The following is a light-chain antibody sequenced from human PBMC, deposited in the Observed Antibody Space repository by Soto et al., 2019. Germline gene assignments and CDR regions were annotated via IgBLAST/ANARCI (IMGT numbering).Light chain of an antibody. J-gene: IGLJ3*02. CDR1: SSDVGSYNL. CDR2: GGN. V-gene: IGLV2-23*01. Sequence: QSALTQPASVSGSPGQSITISCTGTSSDVGSYNLVSWYQQHPGKAPRLMIYGGNKRPSGVSNRFSGSKSGNTASLTISGLQAEDEADYYCCSYAGSSTLMFGGGTKVTVL. CDR3: CSYAGSSTLM.